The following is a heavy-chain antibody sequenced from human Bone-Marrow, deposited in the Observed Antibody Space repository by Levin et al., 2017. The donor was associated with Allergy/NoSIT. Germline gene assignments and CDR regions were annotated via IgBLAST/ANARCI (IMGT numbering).Heavy chain of an antibody. CDR1: GFTPSSNW. Sequence: GGSLRLSCAVSGFTPSSNWMHWVRQAPGKGLVWVSRISSDGSTTNYADSVKGRFTVSRDSAQGTLHLQLNSLRAEATAVYYCVSGLAWGQGTLVTVSS. CDR3: VSGLA. CDR2: ISSDGSTT. J-gene: IGHJ5*02. V-gene: IGHV3-74*01.